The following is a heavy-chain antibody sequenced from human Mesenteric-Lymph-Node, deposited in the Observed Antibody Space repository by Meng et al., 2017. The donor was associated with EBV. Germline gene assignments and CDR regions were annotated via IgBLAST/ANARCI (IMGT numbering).Heavy chain of an antibody. CDR1: GASVSSTRCY. CDR3: ARVSGPYYSPWFDP. V-gene: IGHV4-61*01. Sequence: QLQGSGPGLVKPSETLSLTCTVSGASVSSTRCYWSWIRQPPGRGLEWIGYIFNSGSTNYNPSLGSRATISVDTSRNQFSLTLNSVTAADTAVYYCARVSGPYYSPWFDPWGQGSLVTVSS. D-gene: IGHD2/OR15-2a*01. CDR2: IFNSGST. J-gene: IGHJ5*02.